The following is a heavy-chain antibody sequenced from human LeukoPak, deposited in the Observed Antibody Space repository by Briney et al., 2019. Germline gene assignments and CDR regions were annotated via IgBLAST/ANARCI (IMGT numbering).Heavy chain of an antibody. CDR3: AKDRVVATRKETYFDY. CDR1: GFTFSSYA. Sequence: GGSLRLSCAASGFTFSSYAMSWVRQAPGKGLEWVSAISGSGGSTYYADSVKGRFTISRDNSKNTLYLQMNSLRAEDTAVYYCAKDRVVATRKETYFDYWGQGTLVTVSS. D-gene: IGHD5-12*01. CDR2: ISGSGGST. V-gene: IGHV3-23*01. J-gene: IGHJ4*02.